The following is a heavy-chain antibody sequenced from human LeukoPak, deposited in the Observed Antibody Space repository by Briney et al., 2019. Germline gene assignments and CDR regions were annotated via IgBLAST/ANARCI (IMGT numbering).Heavy chain of an antibody. CDR1: GGTFSSYA. Sequence: SVKVSCKASGGTFSSYAISWVRQAPGQGLEWMGGIIPIFGTANYAQKFQGRVTITTDESTSTAYMELSSLRSEDTAVYYCARRRFSAYYFDYWGQGTLVTVSS. CDR3: ARRRFSAYYFDY. CDR2: IIPIFGTA. J-gene: IGHJ4*02. V-gene: IGHV1-69*05.